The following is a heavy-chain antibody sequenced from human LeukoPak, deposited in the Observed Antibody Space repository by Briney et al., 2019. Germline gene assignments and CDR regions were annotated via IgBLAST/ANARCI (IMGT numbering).Heavy chain of an antibody. CDR1: GASFNKDY. D-gene: IGHD2/OR15-2a*01. V-gene: IGHV4-4*07. Sequence: SETLSLTCTVSGASFNKDYWAWIRQPAGKGLEWIGRIHPSGITHQNPSLRGRVTMSIDASKNQFSLNLSSVTAADTAVYCCVRDEYRDVWGKGTTVTVSS. CDR3: VRDEYRDV. J-gene: IGHJ6*04. CDR2: IHPSGIT.